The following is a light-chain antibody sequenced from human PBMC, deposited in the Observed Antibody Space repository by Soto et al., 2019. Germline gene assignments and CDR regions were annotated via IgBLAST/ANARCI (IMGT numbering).Light chain of an antibody. V-gene: IGKV3D-20*02. CDR2: GSS. CDR3: QQRKYWPPLT. CDR1: QSVSNNY. J-gene: IGKJ4*01. Sequence: EVVLTQSPGTLSLSPGERATLSCRASQSVSNNYFAWYQQKPGQAPRLLIFGSSDRATGIPDRFSGSGSGTDFTLTISSLEPEDFAVYYCQQRKYWPPLTFGGGTKVELK.